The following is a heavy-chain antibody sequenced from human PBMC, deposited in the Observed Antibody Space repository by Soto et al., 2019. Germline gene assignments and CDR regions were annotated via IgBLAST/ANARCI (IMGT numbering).Heavy chain of an antibody. CDR3: ARDKITGLFDY. V-gene: IGHV4-39*02. J-gene: IGHJ4*02. CDR2: IYYSGST. D-gene: IGHD2-8*02. CDR1: GGSISSSSYY. Sequence: SETLSLTCTVSGGSISSSSYYWGWIRQPPGKGLEWIGSIYYSGSTYYNPSLKSRVTISVDTSKNQFSLKLTSVTAADTAVYYCARDKITGLFDYWGQGTLVTV.